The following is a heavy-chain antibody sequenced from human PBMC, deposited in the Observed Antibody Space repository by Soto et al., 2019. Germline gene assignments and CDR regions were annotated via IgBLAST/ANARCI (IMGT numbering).Heavy chain of an antibody. J-gene: IGHJ5*02. CDR3: ARVNVNQLLRWFDP. CDR2: IYHSGTT. D-gene: IGHD2-2*01. V-gene: IGHV4-31*03. CDR1: GGSIISGGYY. Sequence: SETLSLTCTVSGGSIISGGYYWSLVRQHPGKGLEWIGYIYHSGTTYYNPSLKSRVTISVDTSKTQFSLKLPSLTAAATAAYYCARVNVNQLLRWFDPWGQETLISVS.